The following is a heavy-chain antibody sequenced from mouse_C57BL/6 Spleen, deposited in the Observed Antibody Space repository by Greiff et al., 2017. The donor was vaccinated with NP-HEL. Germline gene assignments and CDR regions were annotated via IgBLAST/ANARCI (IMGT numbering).Heavy chain of an antibody. CDR1: GYTFTSYW. CDR2: IHPNSGST. D-gene: IGHD2-4*01. V-gene: IGHV1-64*01. CDR3: ARSDYDGAFAY. J-gene: IGHJ3*01. Sequence: VQLQQSGAELVKPGASVKLSCKASGYTFTSYWMHWVKQRPGQGLEWIGMIHPNSGSTNYNEKFKSKATLTVDKSSSTAYMQLSSLTSEDSAVYYCARSDYDGAFAYWGQRTLVTVSA.